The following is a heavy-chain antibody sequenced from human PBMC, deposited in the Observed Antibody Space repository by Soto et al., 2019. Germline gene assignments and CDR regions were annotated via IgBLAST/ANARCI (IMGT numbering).Heavy chain of an antibody. CDR3: ASKIRYSYGLWDFDY. CDR2: IYYSGST. D-gene: IGHD5-18*01. Sequence: QLQLQESGPGLVKPSETLSLTCTVSGGSISSSSYYWGWIRQPPAKGLEWIGSIYYSGSTYYNPSLDSRVILSGDRSEKQFSLKRSSVTAAGTALYYCASKIRYSYGLWDFDYWGQGTLVTVSS. V-gene: IGHV4-39*01. CDR1: GGSISSSSYY. J-gene: IGHJ4*02.